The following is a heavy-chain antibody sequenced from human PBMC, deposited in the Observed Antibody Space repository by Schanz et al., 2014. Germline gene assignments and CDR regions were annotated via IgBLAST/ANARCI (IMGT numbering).Heavy chain of an antibody. CDR1: GGSVSSSYFY. CDR3: ARGIQAWLQWYFDY. CDR2: IYYSGIT. Sequence: QLQLQESGPGLVKPSETLSLTCTVSGGSVSSSYFYWGWIRQPPGKGLEWVGSIYYSGITYYNPPIKMRLPVSVKTSKNQFPLTLSSVPAADTAVYYCARGIQAWLQWYFDYWGQGTLVTVSS. J-gene: IGHJ4*02. D-gene: IGHD5-18*01. V-gene: IGHV4-39*01.